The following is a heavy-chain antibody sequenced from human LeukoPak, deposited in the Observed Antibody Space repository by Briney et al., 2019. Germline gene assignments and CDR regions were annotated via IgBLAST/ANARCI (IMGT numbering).Heavy chain of an antibody. D-gene: IGHD3-3*01. CDR2: ISSSGSTI. CDR3: ARNDFWSGYYVID. J-gene: IGHJ4*02. CDR1: GFTFSDYY. V-gene: IGHV3-11*01. Sequence: GGSLRLSCAASGFTFSDYYMGWIRQAPGKGLEWVSYISSSGSTIYYADSVKGRFTISRDNAKNSLYLQMNSLRAEDTALYYCARNDFWSGYYVIDWGQGTLVTVSS.